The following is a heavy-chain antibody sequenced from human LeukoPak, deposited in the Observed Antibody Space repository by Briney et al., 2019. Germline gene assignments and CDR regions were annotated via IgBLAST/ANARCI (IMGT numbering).Heavy chain of an antibody. D-gene: IGHD5-18*01. J-gene: IGHJ4*02. CDR2: MYPNSGDT. CDR3: AKAPIQLWWGVDY. Sequence: ASVKVSCKASGYTFTGYYIHWVRQAPGHGLEWMGWMYPNSGDTNYAPRFQGRVTMTRDTSISTAYMELNSLTSDDTALYYCAKAPIQLWWGVDYWGQGTLVTVSS. V-gene: IGHV1-2*02. CDR1: GYTFTGYY.